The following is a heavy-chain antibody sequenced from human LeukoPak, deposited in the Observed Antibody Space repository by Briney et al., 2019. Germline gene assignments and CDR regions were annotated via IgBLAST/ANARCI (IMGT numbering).Heavy chain of an antibody. CDR1: GFTFSSYW. J-gene: IGHJ6*02. Sequence: SGGSLGLSCAASGFTFSSYWMSWVRQAPGKGLEWVANIKQDGSEKYYVDSVKGRFTISRDNAKNSLYLQMNSLRAEDTAVYYCARAGYCSGGSCRRKNYYYYGMDVWGQGTTVTVSS. V-gene: IGHV3-7*01. D-gene: IGHD2-15*01. CDR2: IKQDGSEK. CDR3: ARAGYCSGGSCRRKNYYYYGMDV.